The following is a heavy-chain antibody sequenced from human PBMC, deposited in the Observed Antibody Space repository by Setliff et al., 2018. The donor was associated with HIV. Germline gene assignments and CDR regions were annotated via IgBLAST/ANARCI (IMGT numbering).Heavy chain of an antibody. CDR2: INHSGST. CDR3: ARGRYYREISDSLFDF. D-gene: IGHD3-16*01. Sequence: SETLSLTCAFNGGSFSGYYWMWIRQSPGEGLEWIGEINHSGSTNYNPSLKTRVTIMVDTSKNQFSLKLGSVTAADTAVYYCARGRYYREISDSLFDFWGQGTLVTVSS. J-gene: IGHJ4*02. CDR1: GGSFSGYY. V-gene: IGHV4-34*01.